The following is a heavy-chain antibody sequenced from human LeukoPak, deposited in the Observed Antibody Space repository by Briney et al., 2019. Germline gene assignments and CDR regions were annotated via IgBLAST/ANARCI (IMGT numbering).Heavy chain of an antibody. Sequence: PSETLSLTCTVSGGSISSSSYYWGWIRQPPGKGLEWIGSIYYSGSTYYNPSLKSRVTISVDTSKNQFSLKLSSVTAADTAVYYCARDELGSGWYQDRYNWFDPWGQGTLVTVSS. V-gene: IGHV4-39*07. D-gene: IGHD6-19*01. CDR1: GGSISSSSYY. CDR2: IYYSGST. J-gene: IGHJ5*02. CDR3: ARDELGSGWYQDRYNWFDP.